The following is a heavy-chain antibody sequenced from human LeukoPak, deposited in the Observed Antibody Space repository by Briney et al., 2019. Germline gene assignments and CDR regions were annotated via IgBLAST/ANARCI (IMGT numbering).Heavy chain of an antibody. CDR2: ISGSGGST. CDR3: AKVSGIVGASYYFDY. J-gene: IGHJ4*02. Sequence: GGSLRLSCAASGFTFSSHAMSWVRQAPRKRLEWVSAISGSGGSTYYADSVKGRFTISRDNSKNTLYLQMNSLRAEDTAVYYCAKVSGIVGASYYFDYWGQGTLVTVSS. V-gene: IGHV3-23*01. CDR1: GFTFSSHA. D-gene: IGHD1-26*01.